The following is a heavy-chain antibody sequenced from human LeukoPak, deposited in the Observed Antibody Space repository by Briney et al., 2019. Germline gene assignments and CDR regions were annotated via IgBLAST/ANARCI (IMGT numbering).Heavy chain of an antibody. Sequence: SETLSLTCIVSGGSISSSSTYYWGWIRQPPGKGLEWIGSIYYSGSTFHNPSLKSRVTISVDTSKNQFSLNLSSVTAADTAVYYCAREPSFFGVNQFDYWGQGTLVTVSS. J-gene: IGHJ4*02. V-gene: IGHV4-39*07. CDR3: AREPSFFGVNQFDY. CDR2: IYYSGST. CDR1: GGSISSSSTYY. D-gene: IGHD3-3*01.